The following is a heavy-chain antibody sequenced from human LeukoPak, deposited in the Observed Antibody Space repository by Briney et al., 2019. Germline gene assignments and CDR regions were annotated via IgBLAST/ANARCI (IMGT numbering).Heavy chain of an antibody. CDR2: ISDDGNDK. Sequence: GGSLRLSCAASGFTLSSYAMHWIRQAPGKGLEWVAVISDDGNDKYFADSVKGRFNISRDTSKNTLYMEINSLRVEDTAVYYCARDLYSKGWFPDFWGQGTLVTVSS. CDR1: GFTLSSYA. J-gene: IGHJ4*02. D-gene: IGHD6-19*01. CDR3: ARDLYSKGWFPDF. V-gene: IGHV3-30*01.